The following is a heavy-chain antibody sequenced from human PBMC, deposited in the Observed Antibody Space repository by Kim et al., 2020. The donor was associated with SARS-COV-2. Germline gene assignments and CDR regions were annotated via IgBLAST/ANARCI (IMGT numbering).Heavy chain of an antibody. CDR2: IYSGGST. CDR3: ARGRWLQFEFDY. D-gene: IGHD5-12*01. CDR1: GFTVSSNY. V-gene: IGHV3-53*01. Sequence: LSLTCAASGFTVSSNYMSWVRQAPGKGLEWVSVIYSGGSTYYADSVKGRFTISRDNSKNTLYLQMNSLRAEDTAVYYCARGRWLQFEFDYWGQGTLVTVSS. J-gene: IGHJ4*02.